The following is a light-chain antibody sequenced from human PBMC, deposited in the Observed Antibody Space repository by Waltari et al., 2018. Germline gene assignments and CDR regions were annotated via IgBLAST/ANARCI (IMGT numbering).Light chain of an antibody. J-gene: IGLJ3*02. Sequence: QTALTQPASVSGSPGQSITIPCTGTNGDVGASVPWYHHRPGKAPNLLIYDVSNRPSGVSNRFSGSKSGNAASLTISGLQAEDGADYYCCSYTRSSSTRYWVFGGGTTLTVL. CDR1: NGDVGAS. V-gene: IGLV2-14*03. CDR3: CSYTRSSSTRYWV. CDR2: DVS.